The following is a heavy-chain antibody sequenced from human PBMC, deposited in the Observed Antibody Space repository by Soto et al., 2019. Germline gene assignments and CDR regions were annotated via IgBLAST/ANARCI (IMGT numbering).Heavy chain of an antibody. CDR1: GFTFSSYW. CDR3: ARGKGDFWSGLSSPVYNWFDP. Sequence: GGSLRLSCAASGFTFSSYWMSWVRQAPGKGLEWVANIKQDGSEKYYVDSVKGRFTISRDNAKNSLYLQMNSLRAEDTAVYYCARGKGDFWSGLSSPVYNWFDPWGQGTLVTVSS. D-gene: IGHD3-3*01. CDR2: IKQDGSEK. V-gene: IGHV3-7*01. J-gene: IGHJ5*02.